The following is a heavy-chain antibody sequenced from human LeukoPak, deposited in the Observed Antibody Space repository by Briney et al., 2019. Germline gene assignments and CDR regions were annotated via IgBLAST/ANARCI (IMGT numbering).Heavy chain of an antibody. CDR2: ISPSGGGT. CDR3: AKSYASGSFYDY. D-gene: IGHD3-10*01. Sequence: GGSLSLSCAASGFTFRNHGMNWVRKAPGQGLEWVSGISPSGGGTYYADSVKGRFTISRDNSKNTLSLQMNNLRADDTAVYYCAKSYASGSFYDYWGQGTLVTVSS. J-gene: IGHJ4*02. V-gene: IGHV3-23*01. CDR1: GFTFRNHG.